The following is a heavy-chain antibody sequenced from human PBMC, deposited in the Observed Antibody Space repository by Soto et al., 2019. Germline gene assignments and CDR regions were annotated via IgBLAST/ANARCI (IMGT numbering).Heavy chain of an antibody. CDR1: GYGKTVDH. CDR2: INPNSGDI. CDR3: ARSLSTIGAGPDT. Sequence: LKGEWKGAGYGKTVDHRHCGLLGPGQGLEWMGWINPNSGDIKYAQKFQGRVTMTRDTSTRTAYMEVSRLTSDDTAVYYCARSLSTIGAGPDTWGQATFVTGSS. J-gene: IGHJ5*02. D-gene: IGHD6-13*01. V-gene: IGHV1-2*02.